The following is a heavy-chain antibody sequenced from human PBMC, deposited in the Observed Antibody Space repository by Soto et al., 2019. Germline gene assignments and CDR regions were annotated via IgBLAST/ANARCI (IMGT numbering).Heavy chain of an antibody. CDR1: GFTFSTYS. Sequence: GGSVRLSCAASGFTFSTYSMNWARQAPGKGLEWIAYITSSSSTIFYADSVKGRFTISRDNAKNSLYLQMNSLRDEDTSVYYCARDNGIAGSFDPWGQGTPVTVSS. CDR3: ARDNGIAGSFDP. J-gene: IGHJ5*02. D-gene: IGHD6-13*01. CDR2: ITSSSSTI. V-gene: IGHV3-48*02.